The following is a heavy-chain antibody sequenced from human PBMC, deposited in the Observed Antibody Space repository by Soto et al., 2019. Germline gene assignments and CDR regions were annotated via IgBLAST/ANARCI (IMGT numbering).Heavy chain of an antibody. V-gene: IGHV3-30*18. CDR3: AKGVVREPAYFDY. CDR2: ISYDGTNE. Sequence: PGGSLRLSCTVSGFTFSAFAMYWVRQAPGKGLEWVALISYDGTNEDYAESVRGRFTTSRDNSKNTLYLDMNSLSAEDSAVYFCAKGVVREPAYFDYWGQGTLVTVSS. D-gene: IGHD3-10*01. J-gene: IGHJ4*02. CDR1: GFTFSAFA.